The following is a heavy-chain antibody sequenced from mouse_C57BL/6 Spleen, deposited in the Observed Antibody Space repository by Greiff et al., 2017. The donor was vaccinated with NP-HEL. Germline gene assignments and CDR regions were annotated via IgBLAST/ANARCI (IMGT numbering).Heavy chain of an antibody. CDR3: AREHWDGGWFAY. J-gene: IGHJ3*01. CDR2: ISYSGST. D-gene: IGHD4-1*01. Sequence: EVQLQESGPGMVKPSQSLSLTCTVTGYSITSGYDWHWIRHFPGNKLEWMGYISYSGSTNYNPSLKSRISITHDTSKNHFFLKLNSVTTEDTATYYCAREHWDGGWFAYWGQGTLVTVSA. V-gene: IGHV3-1*01. CDR1: GYSITSGYD.